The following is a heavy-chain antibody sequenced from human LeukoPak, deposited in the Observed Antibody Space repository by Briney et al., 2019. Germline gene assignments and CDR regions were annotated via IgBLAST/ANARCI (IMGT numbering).Heavy chain of an antibody. CDR3: AKDRDDSGDYAFDY. J-gene: IGHJ4*02. CDR1: GFTFNNYN. CDR2: IQHDGSIK. Sequence: GGSLRLSCAASGFTFNNYNMHWVRQAPGQGLEWVAFIQHDGSIKYHADSVKGRFTISRDNSKNTLSLQVSGLRAEDTAIYYCAKDRDDSGDYAFDYWGQGILVSVSS. V-gene: IGHV3-30*02. D-gene: IGHD4-17*01.